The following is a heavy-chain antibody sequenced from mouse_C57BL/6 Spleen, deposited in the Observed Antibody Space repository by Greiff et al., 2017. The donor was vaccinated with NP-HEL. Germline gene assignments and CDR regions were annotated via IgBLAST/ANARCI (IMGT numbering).Heavy chain of an antibody. J-gene: IGHJ2*01. CDR1: GYAFSSYW. Sequence: QVQLKQSGAELVKPGASVKISCKASGYAFSSYWMNWVKQRPGKGLEWIGQIYPGDGDTNYNGKFKGKATLTADKSSSTAYMQLSSLTSEDSAVYCCAREALGRNFDYWGQGTTLTVSS. CDR3: AREALGRNFDY. D-gene: IGHD4-1*01. CDR2: IYPGDGDT. V-gene: IGHV1-80*01.